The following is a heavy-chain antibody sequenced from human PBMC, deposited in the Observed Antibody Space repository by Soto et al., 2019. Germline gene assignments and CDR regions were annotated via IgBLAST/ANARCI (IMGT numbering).Heavy chain of an antibody. Sequence: EVQLVESGGVVVQPGGSLRLSCAASGFTFDDYAMHWVRQAPGKGLEWVSLISWDGGSTYYADSVKGRFTISRDNSKNSLYLQMNSLRAEDTALYYCAKDTSSSSHYYFDYWGQGTLVTVSS. CDR2: ISWDGGST. D-gene: IGHD6-6*01. V-gene: IGHV3-43D*04. J-gene: IGHJ4*02. CDR1: GFTFDDYA. CDR3: AKDTSSSSHYYFDY.